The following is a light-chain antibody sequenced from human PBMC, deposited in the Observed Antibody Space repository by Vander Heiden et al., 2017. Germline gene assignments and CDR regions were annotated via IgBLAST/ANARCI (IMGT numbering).Light chain of an antibody. J-gene: IGKJ2*01. CDR3: QQDDSTSYT. CDR2: WAS. CDR1: QSFLYSSNNKNY. Sequence: DIVMTQSPDSLAVSLGERATINCKSSQSFLYSSNNKNYLAWYQQKPGQPPKLLIYWASTRESGVPDRFSGSGSGTDFTLTISSLQAEDVAVYYCQQDDSTSYTFGQGTKLEIK. V-gene: IGKV4-1*01.